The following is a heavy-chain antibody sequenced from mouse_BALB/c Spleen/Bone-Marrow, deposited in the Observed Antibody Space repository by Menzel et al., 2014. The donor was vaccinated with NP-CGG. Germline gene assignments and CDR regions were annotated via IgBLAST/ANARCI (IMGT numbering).Heavy chain of an antibody. J-gene: IGHJ4*01. V-gene: IGHV1-12*01. D-gene: IGHD2-10*02. Sequence: QVQLQQSGAELVKPGASVKMSCKASGYTFTNYNMHWVKQTPGQGLEWIGAIYPGNGDTSYNQKFKGKATLTADKSSSTAYMHLSSLTSEDSAVYYCARGGYGNYLYYAMDYWGQGTSVTVSS. CDR3: ARGGYGNYLYYAMDY. CDR1: GYTFTNYN. CDR2: IYPGNGDT.